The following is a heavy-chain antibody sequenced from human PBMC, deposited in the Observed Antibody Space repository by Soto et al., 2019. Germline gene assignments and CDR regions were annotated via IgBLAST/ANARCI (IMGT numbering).Heavy chain of an antibody. CDR1: GFTFSRYW. CDR3: ASNYTYADRYDWYGSDA. Sequence: EVQLVESGGGLVLPGGSLRLSCAASGFTFSRYWMHWVRQAPGKGLVWVSRISSYGSDTHYDDSVKGRFTICREYAKNTLYLQMNCLRADDTAVYYCASNYTYADRYDWYGSDAWGQGTTVTVSS. J-gene: IGHJ6*02. V-gene: IGHV3-74*01. D-gene: IGHD2-2*02. CDR2: ISSYGSDT.